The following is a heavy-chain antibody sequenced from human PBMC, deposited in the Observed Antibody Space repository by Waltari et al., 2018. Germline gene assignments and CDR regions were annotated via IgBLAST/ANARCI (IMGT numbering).Heavy chain of an antibody. CDR1: GAHFSGYY. J-gene: IGHJ4*02. CDR2: INHSGST. D-gene: IGHD6-13*01. CDR3: ASGNSSSWPADY. V-gene: IGHV4-34*01. Sequence: QVQLQQWGAGLLKPSEPLSLTSAVYGAHFSGYYWSSTRQPPGKGVEWIGEINHSGSTNYNPSLKIRVTISVDTSKNQFSLKLSSVTAADTAGYYCASGNSSSWPADYWGQGTLVTVSS.